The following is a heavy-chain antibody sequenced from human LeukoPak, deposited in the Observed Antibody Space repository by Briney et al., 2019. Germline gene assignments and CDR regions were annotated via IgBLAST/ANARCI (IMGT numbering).Heavy chain of an antibody. CDR1: GYTFTGYY. CDR3: ARRQIDCSTTSCYVDY. D-gene: IGHD2-2*01. Sequence: ASVKVSCKASGYTFTGYYMHWVRQAPGQGLEWMGWINPNRGGTSYAQNFQGRVTMTRDTPISTAYMELSRLRSDDTAVYYCARRQIDCSTTSCYVDYWGRGTLVTVSS. J-gene: IGHJ4*02. CDR2: INPNRGGT. V-gene: IGHV1-2*02.